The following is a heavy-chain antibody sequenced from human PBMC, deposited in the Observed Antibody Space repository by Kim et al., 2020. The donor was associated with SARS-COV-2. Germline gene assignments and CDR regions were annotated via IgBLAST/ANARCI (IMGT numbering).Heavy chain of an antibody. J-gene: IGHJ4*02. V-gene: IGHV4-31*03. D-gene: IGHD4-17*01. CDR2: IYYRGST. Sequence: SETLSLTCTVSAGSISSGGYYWSWIRQHPGKGLEWIGYIYYRGSTYYNPSLKSRIAISMDTSKNQFSLTVNSVTAADTAVYYCARSSTVTISEFDYWGQGTLVTVSS. CDR1: AGSISSGGYY. CDR3: ARSSTVTISEFDY.